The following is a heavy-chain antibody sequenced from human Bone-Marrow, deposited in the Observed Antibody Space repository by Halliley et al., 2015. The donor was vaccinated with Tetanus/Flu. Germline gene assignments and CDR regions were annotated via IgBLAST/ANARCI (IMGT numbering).Heavy chain of an antibody. CDR3: ARGSAIAVQPVSA. V-gene: IGHV4-31*02. J-gene: IGHJ5*02. Sequence: WIGYIYSSGSTSYNPSLASRGTLSVDTSKNQFSLSLSSVSGADTAVYYCARGSAIAVQPVSAWGQGTLVTVSS. CDR2: IYSSGST. D-gene: IGHD1-1*01.